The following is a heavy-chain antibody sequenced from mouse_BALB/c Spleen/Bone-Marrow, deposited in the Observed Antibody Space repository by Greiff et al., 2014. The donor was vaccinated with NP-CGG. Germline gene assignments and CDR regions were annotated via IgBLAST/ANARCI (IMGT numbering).Heavy chain of an antibody. CDR2: LSPDSSTI. CDR1: GFAFTIFW. J-gene: IGHJ2*01. Sequence: EVPLVASVGGLVQPGGSLKLSCAASGFAFTIFWMRWVRQAPGTGLAWLGYLSPDSSTINYTPSLKDKFIISRDNAKNTLYLQMNKVRSEDTALYYGAKDGYYGDFAYWGQGTTLTVSS. D-gene: IGHD2-3*01. CDR3: AKDGYYGDFAY. V-gene: IGHV4-1*02.